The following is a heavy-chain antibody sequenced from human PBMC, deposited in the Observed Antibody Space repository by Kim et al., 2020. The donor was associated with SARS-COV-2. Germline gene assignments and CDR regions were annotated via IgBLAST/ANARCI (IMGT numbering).Heavy chain of an antibody. D-gene: IGHD6-25*01. V-gene: IGHV4-34*01. J-gene: IGHJ6*01. CDR3: ARAYSSGWPPHLDYYGMDV. CDR1: GGSFSGYY. Sequence: SETLSLTCAVYGGSFSGYYWSWIRQPPGKGLEWIGEINHSGSTNYNPSLKSRVTISVDTSKNQFSLKLSSVTAADTAVYYCARAYSSGWPPHLDYYGMDV. CDR2: INHSGST.